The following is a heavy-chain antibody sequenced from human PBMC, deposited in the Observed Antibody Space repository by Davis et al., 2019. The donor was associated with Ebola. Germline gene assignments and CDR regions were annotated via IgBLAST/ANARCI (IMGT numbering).Heavy chain of an antibody. V-gene: IGHV6-1*01. CDR2: TYYRSKWYN. Sequence: HSQTLSLTCAISGDSVSSGGWNWIRQSPSRGLKWLGRTYYRSKWYNDYAASVKSRITINTDTSKNQLSLQLNSVTPEDTAVYYCARGWLRVGFDYWGQGTLVTVSS. D-gene: IGHD5-12*01. CDR3: ARGWLRVGFDY. J-gene: IGHJ4*02. CDR1: GDSVSSGG.